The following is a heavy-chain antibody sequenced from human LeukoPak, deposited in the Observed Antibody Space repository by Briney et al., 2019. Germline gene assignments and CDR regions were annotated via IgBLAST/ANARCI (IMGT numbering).Heavy chain of an antibody. CDR2: IKQDGSEK. D-gene: IGHD6-13*01. CDR1: GFTFSSYW. Sequence: GGSLRLSCAASGFTFSSYWMSWVRQAPGKGLEWVANIKQDGSEKYYVDSVKGRFTISRDNAKNSLYLQMNSLRAEDTAVYYCARGYSSSWYEIYYYYYMDVWGKGTTVTVSS. CDR3: ARGYSSSWYEIYYYYYMDV. V-gene: IGHV3-7*01. J-gene: IGHJ6*03.